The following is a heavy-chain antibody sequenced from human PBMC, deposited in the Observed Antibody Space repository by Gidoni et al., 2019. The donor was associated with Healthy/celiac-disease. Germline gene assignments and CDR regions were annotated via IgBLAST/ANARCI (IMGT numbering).Heavy chain of an antibody. V-gene: IGHV4-39*01. J-gene: IGHJ4*02. CDR2: IYYSGST. CDR1: GGSISSSSYY. D-gene: IGHD6-13*01. CDR3: ARPTIAAAGWVDY. Sequence: QLQLQESGPGLVKPSETLSLTCTVSGGSISSSSYYWGWIRQPPGKGLEWIGSIYYSGSTYYNPSLKSRVTISVDTSKNQFSLKLSSVTAADTAVYYCARPTIAAAGWVDYWGQGTLVTVSS.